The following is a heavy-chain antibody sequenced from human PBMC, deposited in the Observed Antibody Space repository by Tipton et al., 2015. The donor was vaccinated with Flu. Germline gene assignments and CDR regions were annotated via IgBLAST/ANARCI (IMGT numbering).Heavy chain of an antibody. CDR1: GGSIRSNSW. Sequence: TLSLTCAVSGGSIRSNSWWTWVRQPPGKGLEWIGEIYHTGSPTYNPSFKSRVTISVDESNNQFSLLLTSVTAADTAIYYCARRQQNFDPWGQGALVTVSS. CDR3: ARRQQNFDP. J-gene: IGHJ5*02. CDR2: IYHTGSP. D-gene: IGHD6-13*01. V-gene: IGHV4-4*02.